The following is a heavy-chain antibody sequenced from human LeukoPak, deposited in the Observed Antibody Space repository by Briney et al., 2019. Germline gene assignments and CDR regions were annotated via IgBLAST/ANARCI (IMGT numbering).Heavy chain of an antibody. Sequence: PGGSLRLSCAASGFTLKTYWMTWIRQAPGKGLEWVAHSKYDGTTAGYMDSVKGRFTISRDNTKNSLFLQLNSLRAEDTAVYYCVRDRGWFHFDLWGQGTLVTVSS. J-gene: IGHJ4*02. CDR3: VRDRGWFHFDL. V-gene: IGHV3-7*01. D-gene: IGHD3-10*01. CDR2: SKYDGTTA. CDR1: GFTLKTYW.